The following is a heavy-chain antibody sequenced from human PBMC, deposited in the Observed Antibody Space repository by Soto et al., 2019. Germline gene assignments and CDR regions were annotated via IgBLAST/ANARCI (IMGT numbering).Heavy chain of an antibody. CDR2: INHSGST. CDR1: GRSFLGHY. CDR3: ARNYMITFGGVHYGMDV. D-gene: IGHD3-16*01. J-gene: IGHJ6*02. Sequence: SDTLSLTFAFDGRSFLGHYCSRIHQPPGKGLEWIGEINHSGSTNYNPSLKSRVTISVDTSKNQFSLKLSSVTAADTAVYYCARNYMITFGGVHYGMDVWGQGTTVS. V-gene: IGHV4-34*01.